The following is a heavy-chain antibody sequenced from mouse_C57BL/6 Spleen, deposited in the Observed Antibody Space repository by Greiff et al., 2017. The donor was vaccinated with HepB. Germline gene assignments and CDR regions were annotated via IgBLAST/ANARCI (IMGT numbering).Heavy chain of an antibody. D-gene: IGHD1-1*01. J-gene: IGHJ2*01. CDR1: GFTFSDYG. CDR3: ARGEITTVVAGDY. CDR2: ISSGSSTI. V-gene: IGHV5-17*01. Sequence: EVMLVESGGGLVKPGGSLKLSCAASGFTFSDYGMHWVRQAPEKGLEWVAYISSGSSTIYYADTVKGRFTISRDNAKNTLFLQMTSLRSEDTAMYYCARGEITTVVAGDYWGQGTTLTVSS.